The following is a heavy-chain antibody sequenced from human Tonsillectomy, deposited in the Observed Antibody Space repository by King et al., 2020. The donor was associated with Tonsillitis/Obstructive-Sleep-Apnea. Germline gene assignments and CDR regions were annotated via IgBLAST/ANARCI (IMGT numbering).Heavy chain of an antibody. CDR1: GFSLSTSGVG. J-gene: IGHJ4*02. CDR2: IYWDDDK. V-gene: IGHV2-5*02. D-gene: IGHD5-18*01. CDR3: ALDVYTALVPRAFSY. Sequence: TLKESGPTLMKPTQTLTLTCTFSGFSLSTSGVGVGWIRQPPGKALEWLALIYWDDDKLYSPSLKSSLTITKDTYKNQVVLTMTNMAPVDTATYSCALDVYTALVPRAFSYWGQGTLVTVSS.